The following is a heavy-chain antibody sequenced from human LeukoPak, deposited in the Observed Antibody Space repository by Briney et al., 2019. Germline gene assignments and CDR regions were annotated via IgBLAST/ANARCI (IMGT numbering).Heavy chain of an antibody. J-gene: IGHJ4*02. D-gene: IGHD6-19*01. CDR2: ISAYNGNT. CDR3: ARWPDPGYSSGWYGSHFDY. V-gene: IGHV1-18*01. Sequence: GASVKVSCKASGYTFTSYGISWVRQAPGQGLEWMGWISAYNGNTNYAQKFQGRVTMTTDTSTSTAYMELRSLRSDDTAVYYCARWPDPGYSSGWYGSHFDYWGQGTLVTVSS. CDR1: GYTFTSYG.